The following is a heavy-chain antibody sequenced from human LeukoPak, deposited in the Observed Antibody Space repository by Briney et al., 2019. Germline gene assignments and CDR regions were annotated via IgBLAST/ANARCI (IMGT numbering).Heavy chain of an antibody. CDR2: IYPGDSDT. CDR1: GYSFTSYW. V-gene: IGHV5-51*01. J-gene: IGHJ3*02. Sequence: GESLKISCKGSGYSFTSYWIGWVRQMPGKGLEWMGIIYPGDSDTRYSPSFQGQVTISADKSISTAYLQWSSLKASDTAMYYCASYAFGSGSYYNEGRDAFDIWGQGTMVTVSS. CDR3: ASYAFGSGSYYNEGRDAFDI. D-gene: IGHD3-10*01.